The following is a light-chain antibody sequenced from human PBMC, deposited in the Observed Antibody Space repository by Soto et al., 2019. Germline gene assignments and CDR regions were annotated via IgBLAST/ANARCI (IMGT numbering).Light chain of an antibody. J-gene: IGLJ1*01. CDR3: SSYTSPSTLDV. CDR2: DVS. Sequence: QSALTQPASVSGSPGQSITISCTGTSSDIGGYNYVSWYQQLPGKVPKLIIYDVSNRPSGVSDRFSGSKSGNAASLTISGLQAEDEADYYCSSYTSPSTLDVFGTGTKLTVL. V-gene: IGLV2-14*03. CDR1: SSDIGGYNY.